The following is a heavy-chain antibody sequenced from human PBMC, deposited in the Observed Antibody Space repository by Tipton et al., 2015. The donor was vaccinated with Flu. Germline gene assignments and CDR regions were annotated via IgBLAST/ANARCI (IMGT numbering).Heavy chain of an antibody. Sequence: TLSLTCTVSGGSISSSSYYWGWIRQPPGKGLEWIGSIYYSGSTYYNPSLKSRVTISVDTSKNQFSLKLSSVTAADTAVYYCARVEQYYFDYWGQGTLVTVSS. CDR3: ARVEQYYFDY. CDR2: IYYSGST. D-gene: IGHD6-19*01. J-gene: IGHJ4*02. V-gene: IGHV4-39*07. CDR1: GGSISSSSYY.